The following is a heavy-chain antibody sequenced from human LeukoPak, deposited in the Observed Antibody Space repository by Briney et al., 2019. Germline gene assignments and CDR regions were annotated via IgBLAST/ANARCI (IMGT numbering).Heavy chain of an antibody. J-gene: IGHJ4*02. Sequence: GGSLRLSCAAPGFSFSAHWMHWVRQAPGKGLVWVAQINGDATATNYAGSVKGRFTISRDNAKNTVHLQMSTLTAEDTAVYYCAKDKWWGASDHWGQGSLVTVSS. CDR3: AKDKWWGASDH. V-gene: IGHV3-74*01. D-gene: IGHD2-8*01. CDR2: INGDATAT. CDR1: GFSFSAHW.